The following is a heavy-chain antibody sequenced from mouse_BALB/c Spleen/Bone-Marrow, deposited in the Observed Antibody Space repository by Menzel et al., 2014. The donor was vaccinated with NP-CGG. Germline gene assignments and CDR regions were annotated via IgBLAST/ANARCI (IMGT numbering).Heavy chain of an antibody. CDR1: GFTFTDYY. V-gene: IGHV7-3*02. CDR2: IRNKANGYTT. CDR3: VRGAYGNYFAWFAY. Sequence: EVQLVESGGGLVQPGGSLRLSCAPSGFTFTDYYMSWVRQPPGKALEWLGFIRNKANGYTTEYSASVKGRFTISRDNSQSILYLQMNTLRAEDSATYYCVRGAYGNYFAWFAYWGQGTLVTVSA. D-gene: IGHD2-1*01. J-gene: IGHJ3*01.